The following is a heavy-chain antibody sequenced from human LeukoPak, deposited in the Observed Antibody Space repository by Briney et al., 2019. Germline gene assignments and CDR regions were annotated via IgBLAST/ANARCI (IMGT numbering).Heavy chain of an antibody. Sequence: PGGSLRLSCVGSGFTFRSHAMSWVRQAPEKGLEFVSGIYENGGTTYYADSVKGRFTISRDNSKSTLYLQMNSLRVEDTAVYYCARDAVAFAIIWYFDLWGRGTPVSVSS. CDR1: GFTFRSHA. D-gene: IGHD2-21*01. CDR3: ARDAVAFAIIWYFDL. CDR2: IYENGGTT. J-gene: IGHJ2*01. V-gene: IGHV3-23*01.